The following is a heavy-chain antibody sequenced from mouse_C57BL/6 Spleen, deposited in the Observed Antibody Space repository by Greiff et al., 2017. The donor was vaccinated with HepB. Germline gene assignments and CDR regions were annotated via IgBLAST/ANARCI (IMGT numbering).Heavy chain of an antibody. Sequence: QVQLQQSGAELVRPGASVKLSCKASGYTFTDYYINWVKQRPGQGLEWIARIYPGSGNTYYNEKFKGKATLTAEKSSSPAYMQLSSLTSEDSAVYFCTRSGGNYAMDDWGKGTSVTVSS. CDR2: IYPGSGNT. CDR1: GYTFTDYY. J-gene: IGHJ4*01. CDR3: TRSGGNYAMDD. V-gene: IGHV1-76*01. D-gene: IGHD3-1*01.